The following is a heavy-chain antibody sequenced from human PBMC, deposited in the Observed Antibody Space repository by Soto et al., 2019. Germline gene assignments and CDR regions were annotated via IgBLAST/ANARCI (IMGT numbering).Heavy chain of an antibody. V-gene: IGHV4-39*01. J-gene: IGHJ6*03. CDR3: ESQGYSSSWRAYYIDV. CDR1: GGSISSSSYY. CDR2: IYYSGST. Sequence: QLQLQESGPGLVKPSETLSLTCTVSGGSISSSSYYWGWIRQPPGKGLEWIGSIYYSGSTYYNRSIKSRVTISEDTSKNHFSLKLSSVTAADTAVYYCESQGYSSSWRAYYIDVWGKGTTVTVSS. D-gene: IGHD6-13*01.